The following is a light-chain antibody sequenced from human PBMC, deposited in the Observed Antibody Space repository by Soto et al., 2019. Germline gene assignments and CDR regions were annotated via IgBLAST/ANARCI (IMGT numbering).Light chain of an antibody. V-gene: IGKV3-11*01. CDR2: DAP. CDR3: QQRSNWPLT. J-gene: IGKJ4*01. Sequence: EIVLTQSPVTLSLSPGERATLSCRASQSVSSYLAWYQQKAGQAPRLLIYDAPNRATGIPPRFSGSGSETDFTLTISSLEPEDFAVYYCQQRSNWPLTFDGGTKVEIK. CDR1: QSVSSY.